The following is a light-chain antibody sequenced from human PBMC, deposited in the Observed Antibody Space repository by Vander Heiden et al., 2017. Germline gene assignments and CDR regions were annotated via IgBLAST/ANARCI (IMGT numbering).Light chain of an antibody. J-gene: IGKJ4*01. CDR3: QEGSSTPFT. CDR2: AAS. V-gene: IGKV1-39*01. CDR1: QSISTY. Sequence: DIQMTQSPSSLSASVGDRVTITCRTSQSISTYLNWYQQKPGKAPKLLIYAASNLQSGVPSRFSGSGSGTDFTLTISSLQPEDFATYFCQEGSSTPFTFGGGTKVEIK.